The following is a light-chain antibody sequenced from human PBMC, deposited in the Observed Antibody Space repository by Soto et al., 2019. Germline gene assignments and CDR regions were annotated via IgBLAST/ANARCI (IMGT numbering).Light chain of an antibody. V-gene: IGKV1-39*01. J-gene: IGKJ1*01. CDR3: QKSYNNPWT. CDR1: QSISSY. CDR2: AAS. Sequence: DIQMTQSPSSLSASVGDRVTITCRASQSISSYLHWYQQKPGKAPKLLIYAASSLQSGVPSRFNWKGTGTKFPLTNSRLQPEDFGTYHLQKSYNNPWTFGPGNQGENK.